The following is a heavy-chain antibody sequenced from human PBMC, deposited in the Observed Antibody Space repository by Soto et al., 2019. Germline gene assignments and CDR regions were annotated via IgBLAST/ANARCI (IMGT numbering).Heavy chain of an antibody. CDR1: CGSFSGYY. D-gene: IGHD7-27*01. J-gene: IGHJ4*02. Sequence: PSETLSLTCAVYCGSFSGYYWSWIRQPPGKGLEWIGEINHSGSTNYDPSLKSQVAISLDTSKNHFSLTLSSVTAADTAVYYCARGPSGDKVHYWGQGALVTVSS. CDR2: INHSGST. V-gene: IGHV4-34*01. CDR3: ARGPSGDKVHY.